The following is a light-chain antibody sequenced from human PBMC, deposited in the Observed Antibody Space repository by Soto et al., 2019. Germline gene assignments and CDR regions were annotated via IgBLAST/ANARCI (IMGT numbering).Light chain of an antibody. CDR1: QTISNW. CDR2: QAS. J-gene: IGKJ1*01. V-gene: IGKV1-5*03. CDR3: QHYNDFPRT. Sequence: DIQMTQSPSTLSASVGDRVTITCRASQTISNWLAWYQQKPGKAPTLLIYQASNLESGVPPRFSGSGSGTEFTLTHSRLQPDESATYYCQHYNDFPRTFGQEPTEEI.